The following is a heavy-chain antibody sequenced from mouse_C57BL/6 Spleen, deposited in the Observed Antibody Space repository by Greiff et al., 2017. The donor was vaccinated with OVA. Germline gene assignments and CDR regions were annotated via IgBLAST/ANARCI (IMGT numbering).Heavy chain of an antibody. Sequence: EVHLVESGGGLVKPGGSLKLSCAASGFTFSDYGMHWVRQAPEKGLEWVAYISSGSSTIYYADTVKGRFTIFRDNAKNTLFLQMTSLRSEDTAMYYCARSEAMDYWGQGTSVTVSS. D-gene: IGHD1-3*01. J-gene: IGHJ4*01. V-gene: IGHV5-17*01. CDR3: ARSEAMDY. CDR2: ISSGSSTI. CDR1: GFTFSDYG.